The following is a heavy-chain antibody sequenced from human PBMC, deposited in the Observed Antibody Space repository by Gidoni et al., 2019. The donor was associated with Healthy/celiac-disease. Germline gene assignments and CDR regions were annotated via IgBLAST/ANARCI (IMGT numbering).Heavy chain of an antibody. J-gene: IGHJ4*02. CDR2: IYYSGST. D-gene: IGHD6-6*01. Sequence: QVQLQESGPGLVKPSETLSLTCTVSGGSISSYYWSWIRQPPGKGLEWIGYIYYSGSTNYNPSLKSRVTISVDTSKNQFSLKLSSVTAADTAVYYCAGSIAARTLFDYWGQGTLVTVSS. CDR1: GGSISSYY. CDR3: AGSIAARTLFDY. V-gene: IGHV4-59*01.